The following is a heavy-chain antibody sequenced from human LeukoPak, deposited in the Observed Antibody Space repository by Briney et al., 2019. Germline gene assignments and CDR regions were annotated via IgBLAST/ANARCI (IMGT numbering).Heavy chain of an antibody. CDR2: ISSGSGYI. CDR3: AKEAYDHIRSSAFDI. J-gene: IGHJ3*02. V-gene: IGHV3-21*01. Sequence: GGSLRLSCAASGFVFSRYSMNWVRQAPGKGLEWVSSISSGSGYIYYADSVKGRFTISRDNSKNTLYLQMNSLRAEDTAVYYCAKEAYDHIRSSAFDIWGQGTMVTVSS. CDR1: GFVFSRYS. D-gene: IGHD3-22*01.